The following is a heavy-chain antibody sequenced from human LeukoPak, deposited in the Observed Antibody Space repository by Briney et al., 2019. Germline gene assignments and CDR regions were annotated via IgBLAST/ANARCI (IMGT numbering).Heavy chain of an antibody. D-gene: IGHD3-22*01. V-gene: IGHV3-30*03. J-gene: IGHJ4*02. Sequence: GGSLRLSCAASGFTFNSYSMNWVRQAPGKGLEWVAVISYDGSNKYYADSVKGRFTISRDNSKNTLYLQMNSLRAEDTAVYYCARDKYYDSSGYPADWGQGTLVTVSS. CDR2: ISYDGSNK. CDR3: ARDKYYDSSGYPAD. CDR1: GFTFNSYS.